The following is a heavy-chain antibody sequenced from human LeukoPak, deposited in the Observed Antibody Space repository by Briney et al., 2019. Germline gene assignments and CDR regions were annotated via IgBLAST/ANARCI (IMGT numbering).Heavy chain of an antibody. Sequence: GGSLRLSCAASGFTFDDYTMHCVRQAPGKSLEWVSLITWDSGTTYYKDSVKGRFTISRDNSKNSLYLQMNSLRTEDTALYYCAKGYSSGWYPFDYWGQGTLVTVSS. J-gene: IGHJ4*02. CDR1: GFTFDDYT. CDR3: AKGYSSGWYPFDY. CDR2: ITWDSGTT. V-gene: IGHV3-43*01. D-gene: IGHD6-19*01.